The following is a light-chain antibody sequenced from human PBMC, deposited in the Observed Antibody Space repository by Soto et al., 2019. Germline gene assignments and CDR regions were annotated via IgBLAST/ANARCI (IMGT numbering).Light chain of an antibody. V-gene: IGKV3-20*01. Sequence: EIVLPQSPGTLSLSPGERATLSCRASQSVSSSYLAGYQQKPGQAPRLLIYGASSRATGIPHSFSGSGSGTGFTLAISSLELDDFAVYYCQQYGSSPTWTFGQGTKVEIK. CDR1: QSVSSSY. CDR3: QQYGSSPTWT. J-gene: IGKJ1*01. CDR2: GAS.